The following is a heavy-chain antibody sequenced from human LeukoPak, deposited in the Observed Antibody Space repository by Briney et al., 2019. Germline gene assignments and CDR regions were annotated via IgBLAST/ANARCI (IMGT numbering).Heavy chain of an antibody. CDR2: ISWNSGSI. V-gene: IGHV3-9*01. J-gene: IGHJ4*02. D-gene: IGHD4-17*01. CDR3: ASQEHGDYGREDPCDY. Sequence: PGGSLRLSCAASGFTFDDYAMHWVRQAPGKGLEWVSGISWNSGSIGYADSVKGRFTISRDNAKNSLYLQMNSLRAEDTAVYYCASQEHGDYGREDPCDYWGQGTLVTVSS. CDR1: GFTFDDYA.